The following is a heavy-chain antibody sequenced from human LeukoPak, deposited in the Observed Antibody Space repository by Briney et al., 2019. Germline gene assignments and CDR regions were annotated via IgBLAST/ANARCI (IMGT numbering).Heavy chain of an antibody. CDR2: MNPNSGNT. V-gene: IGHV1-8*01. D-gene: IGHD1-20*01. CDR1: GYTFTSND. CDR3: ARKDITGTAHDY. J-gene: IGHJ4*02. Sequence: GASVKVSCKASGYTFTSNDINWVRQATGQGLEWMGWMNPNSGNTGYAQKFQDRVTMTRNTSISTAYMELSSLRSEDTAVYYCARKDITGTAHDYWGQGTLVTVSS.